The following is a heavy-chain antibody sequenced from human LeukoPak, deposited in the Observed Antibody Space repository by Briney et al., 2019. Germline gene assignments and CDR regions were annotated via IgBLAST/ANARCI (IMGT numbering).Heavy chain of an antibody. CDR1: GGSFSGYY. Sequence: ETLSLTCAVYGGSFSGYYWSWVRQAPGKGLEWVANIKQDGSEKYYVDSVKGRFTISRDNAKNSLYLQMNSLRAEDTAVYYCARDKYYDILTGYYRYYYGMDVWGQGTTVTVSS. V-gene: IGHV3-7*03. J-gene: IGHJ6*02. CDR3: ARDKYYDILTGYYRYYYGMDV. CDR2: IKQDGSEK. D-gene: IGHD3-9*01.